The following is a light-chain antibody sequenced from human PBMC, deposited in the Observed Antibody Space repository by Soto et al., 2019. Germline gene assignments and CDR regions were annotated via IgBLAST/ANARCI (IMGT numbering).Light chain of an antibody. CDR1: SSDIGGYDY. CDR2: EVA. Sequence: QSLLAQPASVSGSPGQSITISCTGTSSDIGGYDYVSWYQQHPGNAPKLVIYEVANRPSGVSHRFSGSKSGNTASLTISGLQAEDEADYYCTSYTNRASYVFGTGTKLTVL. CDR3: TSYTNRASYV. V-gene: IGLV2-14*01. J-gene: IGLJ1*01.